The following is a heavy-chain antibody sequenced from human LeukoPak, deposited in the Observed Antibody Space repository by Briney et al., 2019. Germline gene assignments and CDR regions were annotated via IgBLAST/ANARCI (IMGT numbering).Heavy chain of an antibody. Sequence: ASVKVSCKASGDIFSTYYIQWVRQAPGQGLEWMGMINPQGGTTSYAQKFQDRVTMTRDTSTSTVYMQLSSLRSEDTAVYYCASLGYSYGYANYWGQGTLVTVSS. CDR1: GDIFSTYY. D-gene: IGHD5-18*01. V-gene: IGHV1-46*01. CDR2: INPQGGTT. CDR3: ASLGYSYGYANY. J-gene: IGHJ4*02.